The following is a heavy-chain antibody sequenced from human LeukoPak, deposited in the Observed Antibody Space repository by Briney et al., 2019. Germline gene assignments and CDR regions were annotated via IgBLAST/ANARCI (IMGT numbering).Heavy chain of an antibody. CDR2: INPQTGDN. CDR1: GYSFIAYY. Sequence: GPSVKVSCKPSGYSFIAYYIHWVRPAPGQGLEWMGWINPQTGDNRNAQKLRGRVTMTRDTSVSTVYMDLSGLRSDDTAVYFWARDGYRNELDHWGRGTRVTVSS. D-gene: IGHD5-24*01. J-gene: IGHJ4*02. CDR3: ARDGYRNELDH. V-gene: IGHV1-2*02.